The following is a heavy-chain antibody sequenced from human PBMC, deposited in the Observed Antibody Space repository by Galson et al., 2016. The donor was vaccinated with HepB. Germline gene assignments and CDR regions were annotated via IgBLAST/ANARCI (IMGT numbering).Heavy chain of an antibody. V-gene: IGHV3-33*01. CDR3: ARPIRPYYYYFVMDV. Sequence: SLRLSCAASGFTFSNYAMHWVRQAPGMGLEWVALIWYDGSNKYYADSVKGRFTISRDNSKCTLYLQMNSLRAEDTAVYFCARPIRPYYYYFVMDVWGQGTTVTGSS. J-gene: IGHJ6*02. CDR1: GFTFSNYA. CDR2: IWYDGSNK.